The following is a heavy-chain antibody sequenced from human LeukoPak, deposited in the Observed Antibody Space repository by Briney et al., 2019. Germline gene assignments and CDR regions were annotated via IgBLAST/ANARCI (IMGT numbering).Heavy chain of an antibody. CDR2: INWNGGST. CDR1: EFTFDDYG. D-gene: IGHD3-9*01. V-gene: IGHV3-20*04. Sequence: RSGGSLRLSCAASEFTFDDYGMSWVRQAPGKGLEWVSGINWNGGSTGYADSVKGRFTISRDNAKNSLYLQMNSLRAEDTALYYCDRSTRPRYFDWLPLEIWGQGTMVTVSS. J-gene: IGHJ3*02. CDR3: DRSTRPRYFDWLPLEI.